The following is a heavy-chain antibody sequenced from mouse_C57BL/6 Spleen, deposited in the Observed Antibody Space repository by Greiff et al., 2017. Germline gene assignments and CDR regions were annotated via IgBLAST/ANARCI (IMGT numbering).Heavy chain of an antibody. CDR3: ARRMGTTVVRYFDV. Sequence: QVQLKESGAELVRPGASVKLSCKASGYTFTDYYINWVKQRPGQGLELIARIYPGSGNTYYNEKFKGKATLTAEKSSSTAYMQLSSLTSEDSAVYFCARRMGTTVVRYFDVWGKGTTVTVSS. D-gene: IGHD1-1*01. J-gene: IGHJ1*03. V-gene: IGHV1-76*01. CDR2: IYPGSGNT. CDR1: GYTFTDYY.